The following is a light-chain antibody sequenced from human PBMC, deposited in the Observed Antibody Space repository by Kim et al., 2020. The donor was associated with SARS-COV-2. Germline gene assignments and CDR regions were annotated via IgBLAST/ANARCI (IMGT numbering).Light chain of an antibody. V-gene: IGKV3-15*01. CDR2: GAS. Sequence: SPGERATLSCRASQSVSSSLAWYQQKVGQAPRLLVYGASTRATGVPARFSGSGSGTEFTLTISSLQSEDFAVYYCQQYNNWPPITFGQGTRLEIK. CDR1: QSVSSS. J-gene: IGKJ5*01. CDR3: QQYNNWPPIT.